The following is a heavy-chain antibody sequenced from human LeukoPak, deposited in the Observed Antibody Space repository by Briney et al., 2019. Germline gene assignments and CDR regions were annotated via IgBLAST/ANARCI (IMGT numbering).Heavy chain of an antibody. CDR2: ISSASNTT. Sequence: PGGSLRLSCAASGFTFTSYSLNWVRQAPGKGPEWVSYISSASNTTHYADSVKGRFTISRDNAKNSLYLQMNSLRAEDTAVYYCARGPQAGEWLRFWGQGTLVTVSS. J-gene: IGHJ4*02. CDR1: GFTFTSYS. CDR3: ARGPQAGEWLRF. V-gene: IGHV3-48*04. D-gene: IGHD3-3*01.